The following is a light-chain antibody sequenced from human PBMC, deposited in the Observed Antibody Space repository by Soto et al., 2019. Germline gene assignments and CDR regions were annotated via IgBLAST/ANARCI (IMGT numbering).Light chain of an antibody. CDR3: MQGIHWCHT. CDR2: KFS. V-gene: IGKV2-30*01. Sequence: DVVVTQSPLSLPVTPGQPASISCSSSQSLLYSDGNTFLSWSQQRPGQSPRRLIYKFSNPDSWFPDGLRGSGSGTDFTLKILGVKAAHVGLDYSMQGIHWCHTFGQGTTVPIK. J-gene: IGKJ1*01. CDR1: QSLLYSDGNTF.